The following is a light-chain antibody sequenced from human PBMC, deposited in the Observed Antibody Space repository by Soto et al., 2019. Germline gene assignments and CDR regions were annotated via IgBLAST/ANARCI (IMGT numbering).Light chain of an antibody. CDR1: ERISHS. J-gene: IGKJ5*01. Sequence: DIVLTQSPATLSLSPGKRVTLSCRANERISHSLDWDQQQPGQAPRILIFDACFTATAIRDRFRGSGSGTDFTFSISSREPEDFAVYYCQRSQQRSSWPPFTFGQGTRLHLK. V-gene: IGKV3-11*01. CDR3: QRSQQRSSWPPFT. CDR2: DAC.